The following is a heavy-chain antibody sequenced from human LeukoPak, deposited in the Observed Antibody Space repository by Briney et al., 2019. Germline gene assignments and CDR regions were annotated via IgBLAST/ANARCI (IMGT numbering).Heavy chain of an antibody. D-gene: IGHD5-12*01. Sequence: SPSETLSLTCAVYGGSFSGYYWSWIRQPPGKGLEWIGEINHSGSTNYNPSLKSRVTISVDTSKNQFSLKLSSVTAADTAVYYCARGLVATISYWGQGTLVTVSS. V-gene: IGHV4-34*01. CDR1: GGSFSGYY. CDR2: INHSGST. CDR3: ARGLVATISY. J-gene: IGHJ4*02.